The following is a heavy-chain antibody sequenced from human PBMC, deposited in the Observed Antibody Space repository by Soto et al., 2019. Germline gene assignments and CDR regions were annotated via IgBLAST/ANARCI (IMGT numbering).Heavy chain of an antibody. V-gene: IGHV3-7*01. Sequence: GGSLRLSCAASGFTFSSYWMSWVRQAPGKGLEWVANIKQDGSEKYYVDSVKGRFTISRDNAKNSLYLQMNSLRAEDTAVYYCARWRVEMATMKYYYYYYYMDVWGKGTTVTVSS. CDR2: IKQDGSEK. J-gene: IGHJ6*03. CDR1: GFTFSSYW. CDR3: ARWRVEMATMKYYYYYYYMDV. D-gene: IGHD5-12*01.